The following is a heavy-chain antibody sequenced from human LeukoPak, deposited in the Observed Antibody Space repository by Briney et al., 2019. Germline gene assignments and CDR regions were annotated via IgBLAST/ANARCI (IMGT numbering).Heavy chain of an antibody. CDR1: GFTFSSYA. J-gene: IGHJ3*02. V-gene: IGHV4-59*12. D-gene: IGHD6-25*01. CDR3: ARDQIGSFLSTDAFDI. Sequence: GSLRLSCAASGFTFSSYAMNWIRQPPGKGLEWIGYIYYSGSTNYNPSLKSRVTISVDTSKNQFSLKLSSVTAADTAVYYCARDQIGSFLSTDAFDIWGQGTMVTVSS. CDR2: IYYSGST.